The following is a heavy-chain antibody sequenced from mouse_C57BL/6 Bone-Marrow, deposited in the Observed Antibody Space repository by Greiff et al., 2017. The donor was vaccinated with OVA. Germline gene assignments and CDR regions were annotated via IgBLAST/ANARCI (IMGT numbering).Heavy chain of an antibody. Sequence: DVKLVESGGGLVKPGGSLKLSCAASGFTFSDYGMHWVRQAPEKGLEWVAYISSGSSTIYYADTVKGRFTISRDNAKNTLFLQMTSLRSEDTAMYYCARKITTVVAPQFAYWGQGTLVTVSA. CDR2: ISSGSSTI. CDR1: GFTFSDYG. J-gene: IGHJ3*01. CDR3: ARKITTVVAPQFAY. D-gene: IGHD1-1*01. V-gene: IGHV5-17*01.